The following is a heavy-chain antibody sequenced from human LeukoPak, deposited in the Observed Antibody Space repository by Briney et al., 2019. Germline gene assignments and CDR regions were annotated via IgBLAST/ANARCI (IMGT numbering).Heavy chain of an antibody. CDR1: GFSVTSNY. V-gene: IGHV3-66*01. CDR3: ARDPPAVLLDTYG. CDR2: VYSGGDT. J-gene: IGHJ4*02. Sequence: PGGSLRLSCTASGFSVTSNYINWVRQAPGKGPEWVSLVYSGGDTYYADSVKGRFTISRDDSKNMVYLQMNRLRAEDTALYYCARDPPAVLLDTYGWGQGTLVTVSS. D-gene: IGHD2/OR15-2a*01.